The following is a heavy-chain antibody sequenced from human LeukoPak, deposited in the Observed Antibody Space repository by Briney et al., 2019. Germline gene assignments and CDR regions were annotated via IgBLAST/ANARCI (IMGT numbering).Heavy chain of an antibody. CDR3: ARDLHSYVAMDV. CDR1: GFTLSAYP. Sequence: AGPLTLSCYASGFTLSAYPMTCVHPPPTNRLEWVSSIGSDNKPHSSESVKGRFAISRDNSQNTLFLQLHNLRVEDTALYYCARDLHSYVAMDVWGQGTTVTVSS. J-gene: IGHJ6*02. D-gene: IGHD3-10*02. V-gene: IGHV3-23*01. CDR2: IGSDNKP.